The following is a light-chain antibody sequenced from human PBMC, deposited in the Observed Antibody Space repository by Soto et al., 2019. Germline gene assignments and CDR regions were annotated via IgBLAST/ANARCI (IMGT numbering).Light chain of an antibody. Sequence: EIVLTQSPDTLSVSPGERATLSCRASQSISRTLAWYQQQSGQPPRLLIYDASTRATGFPARFSGSGSGTEFTLTISSLQSEDFAVYYCQQYNKWPPITFGQGTRLEIK. CDR3: QQYNKWPPIT. J-gene: IGKJ5*01. V-gene: IGKV3D-15*01. CDR1: QSISRT. CDR2: DAS.